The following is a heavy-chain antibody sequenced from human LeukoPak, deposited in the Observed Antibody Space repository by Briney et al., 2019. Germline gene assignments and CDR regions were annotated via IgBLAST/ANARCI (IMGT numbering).Heavy chain of an antibody. CDR3: ARRFRDCDGDCSWYFDS. D-gene: IGHD2-21*01. Sequence: SETLSLTCAVYGGSFSGHYWSWIRQSPGRGLQWIGEITDTGSTEYNPSLKSRVLISADTSKNQFSLKVTSVTAADTAMYYCARRFRDCDGDCSWYFDSWGQGNLVIVSS. V-gene: IGHV4-34*01. J-gene: IGHJ4*02. CDR1: GGSFSGHY. CDR2: ITDTGST.